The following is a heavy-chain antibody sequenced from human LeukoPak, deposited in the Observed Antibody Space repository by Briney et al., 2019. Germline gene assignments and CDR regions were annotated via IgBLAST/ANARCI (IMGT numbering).Heavy chain of an antibody. CDR3: KAHVPTMIRGVVSSD. V-gene: IGHV3-23*01. CDR2: ISPSGGVT. D-gene: IGHD3-10*01. Sequence: PGGSLRLSCATSGFTFSSYAMSWVRQAQGKGLEWVSTISPSGGVTFYSDSVRGRFTISRDYSKDTLFLQMNSLRAEDTALYCAKAHVPTMIRGVVSSDWGQGTLVTVSS. J-gene: IGHJ4*02. CDR1: GFTFSSYA.